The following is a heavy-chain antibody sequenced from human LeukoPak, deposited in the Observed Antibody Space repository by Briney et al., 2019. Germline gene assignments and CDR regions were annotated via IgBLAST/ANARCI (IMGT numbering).Heavy chain of an antibody. CDR2: ISAYNGNT. Sequence: ASVKVSCKASGYTFTSYGISWVRQAPGQGLEWMGWISAYNGNTNYAQKLQGRVTMTTDTSTSTAYMELRSLRSDDTAVYYCARVPHYYDSSGSDYWGQGTLVTVSS. CDR3: ARVPHYYDSSGSDY. D-gene: IGHD3-22*01. J-gene: IGHJ4*02. CDR1: GYTFTSYG. V-gene: IGHV1-18*01.